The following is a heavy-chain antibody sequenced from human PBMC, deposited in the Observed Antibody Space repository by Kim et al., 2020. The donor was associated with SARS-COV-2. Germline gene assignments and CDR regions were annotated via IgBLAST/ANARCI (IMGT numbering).Heavy chain of an antibody. J-gene: IGHJ4*02. D-gene: IGHD1-26*01. V-gene: IGHV3-23*01. CDR3: ARGGLGTYDY. Sequence: SVQGRFTISSDSAKSTLHLQRSSLRAEDTAVYYCARGGLGTYDYWGQGTLVTVSS.